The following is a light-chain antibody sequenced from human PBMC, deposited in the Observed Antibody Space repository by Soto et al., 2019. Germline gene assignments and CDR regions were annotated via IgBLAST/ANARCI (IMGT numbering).Light chain of an antibody. CDR2: GAS. J-gene: IGKJ5*01. V-gene: IGKV3-11*01. CDR1: QSVTTR. Sequence: IVLTQSPGTLSLSQGERVTLSCRASQSVTTRLAWYQHKPGQAPRLLIYGASNRATGIPARFSGSGSGTDFTLTISSLEPEDFAVYYCQQHFNGPITFGQGTRLEI. CDR3: QQHFNGPIT.